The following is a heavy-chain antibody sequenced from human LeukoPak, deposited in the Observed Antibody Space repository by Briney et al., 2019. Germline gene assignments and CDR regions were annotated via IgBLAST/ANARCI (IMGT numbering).Heavy chain of an antibody. CDR1: GYTFTSYD. CDR2: MNPNSGNT. J-gene: IGHJ2*01. D-gene: IGHD3-10*01. CDR3: AIFYLLELRYFDL. Sequence: ASVKVSCKASGYTFTSYDINWVRQATGQGLEWMGWMNPNSGNTGYAQKFQGRVTMTRNNSISPAYMELSSLRSEDTAVYYCAIFYLLELRYFDLWGRGTLVTVSS. V-gene: IGHV1-8*01.